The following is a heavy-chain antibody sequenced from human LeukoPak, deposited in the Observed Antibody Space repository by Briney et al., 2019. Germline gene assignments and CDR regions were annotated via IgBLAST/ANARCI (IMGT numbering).Heavy chain of an antibody. J-gene: IGHJ6*03. CDR3: AGAPGYCSSTSCRTYYYYYMDV. Sequence: ASVKVSCKASGYTFTSYGISWVRQAPGQGLEWMGWISAYNGNTNYAQKFQGRVTLTRDMSTSTDYLELSSLRSEDTAVYYCAGAPGYCSSTSCRTYYYYYMDVWGKGTTVTVSS. D-gene: IGHD2-2*01. CDR2: ISAYNGNT. V-gene: IGHV1-18*01. CDR1: GYTFTSYG.